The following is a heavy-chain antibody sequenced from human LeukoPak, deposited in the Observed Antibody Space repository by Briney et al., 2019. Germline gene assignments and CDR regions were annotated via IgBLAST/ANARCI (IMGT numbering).Heavy chain of an antibody. CDR2: VYYSGGT. D-gene: IGHD3-3*01. V-gene: IGHV4-39*01. CDR1: GGSISSSSYY. Sequence: SATLSLTCTVSGGSISSSSYYWGWIRQPPGKGLEWIGKVYYSGGTFYNPSLKSRATISVDTSKNQFSLKLSSVTAADTAVYYCARHPSPSGYYDFWSGYYLDYYYGMDVWGQGTTVTVSS. CDR3: ARHPSPSGYYDFWSGYYLDYYYGMDV. J-gene: IGHJ6*02.